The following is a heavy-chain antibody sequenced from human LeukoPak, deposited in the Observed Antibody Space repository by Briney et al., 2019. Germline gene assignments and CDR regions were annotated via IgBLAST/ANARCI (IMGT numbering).Heavy chain of an antibody. CDR1: GYSISSGYY. Sequence: SETLSLTCAVSGYSISSGYYWGWIRQPPGKGLEWIGSIYHSGRTYYNPSLKSRVTISVDTSKNQFSLKLSSVTAADTAVYYCARGVVVISSGDYWGQGTLVTVSS. CDR3: ARGVVVISSGDY. D-gene: IGHD3-22*01. V-gene: IGHV4-38-2*01. CDR2: IYHSGRT. J-gene: IGHJ4*02.